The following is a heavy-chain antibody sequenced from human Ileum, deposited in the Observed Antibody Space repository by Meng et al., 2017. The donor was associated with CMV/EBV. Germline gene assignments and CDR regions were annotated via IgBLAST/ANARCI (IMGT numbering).Heavy chain of an antibody. V-gene: IGHV3-23*01. J-gene: IGHJ4*02. CDR1: GFTFSSNG. CDR2: INPNGGST. CDR3: AKTGPYYFDY. Sequence: GESLKISCAASGFTFSSNGMSWVRQAPGKGLECVSAINPNGGSTYYIDSVKGRFTISRDNSKNTLYLQMDSLRAEDTAVYYCAKTGPYYFDYWGQGTRVTCSS.